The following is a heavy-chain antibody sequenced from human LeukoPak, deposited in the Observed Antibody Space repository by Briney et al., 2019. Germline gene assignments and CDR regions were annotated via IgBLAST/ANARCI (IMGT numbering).Heavy chain of an antibody. CDR2: ISAYNGNT. D-gene: IGHD3-9*01. Sequence: ASVKVSCKASGYTFTSYGISWVRQAPGQGLEWMGWISAYNGNTNYAQKLQGRVTMTPDTSTSTAYMELRSLRSDDTAVYYCARGYDILTGYYVGSSQRDFDYWGQGTLVTVSS. J-gene: IGHJ4*02. CDR1: GYTFTSYG. CDR3: ARGYDILTGYYVGSSQRDFDY. V-gene: IGHV1-18*01.